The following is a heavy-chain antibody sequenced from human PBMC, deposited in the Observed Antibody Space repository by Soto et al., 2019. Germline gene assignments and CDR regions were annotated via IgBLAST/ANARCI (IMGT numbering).Heavy chain of an antibody. CDR1: RYTFISYA. D-gene: IGHD1-7*01. CDR2: INAGNGYT. J-gene: IGHJ5*02. CDR3: AREPYGELNWFDP. Sequence: ASAKVCCKASRYTFISYAIHWVRQAPGQRLEWMGWINAGNGYTKYSQKFQGRVTITRDTSASAAYMELSSLRSEDTAVYYCAREPYGELNWFDPWGQGTLVTVSS. V-gene: IGHV1-3*01.